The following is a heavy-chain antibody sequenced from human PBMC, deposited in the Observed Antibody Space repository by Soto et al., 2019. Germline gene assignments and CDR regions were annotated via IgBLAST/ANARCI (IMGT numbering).Heavy chain of an antibody. V-gene: IGHV1-8*01. CDR2: MNPNSGNT. J-gene: IGHJ6*02. CDR1: GYTFTSYD. CDR3: ARERTGTTSMDV. D-gene: IGHD1-1*01. Sequence: QVQLVESGAEVKKPGASVKVSCKASGYTFTSYDINWVRQATGQGLEWMGWMNPNSGNTGYAQKFQGRVTMTRNTSISTAYLELSSLSSEDTAVYYCARERTGTTSMDVRGQGPTVTVSS.